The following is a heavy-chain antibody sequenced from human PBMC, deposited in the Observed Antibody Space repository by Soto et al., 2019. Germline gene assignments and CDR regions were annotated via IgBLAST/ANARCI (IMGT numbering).Heavy chain of an antibody. CDR3: AKGSAFSVAGTGGNFDF. Sequence: PGGSLRLSCVASEFTFSSSAMAWVRQAPGKGLEWVSSISYSAGVTHYADSVKGRFTISRDNSKSTLYLQMNNLRAEDTAVYYCAKGSAFSVAGTGGNFDFWGQGTPVTVS. D-gene: IGHD6-19*01. CDR1: EFTFSSSA. CDR2: ISYSAGVT. J-gene: IGHJ4*02. V-gene: IGHV3-23*01.